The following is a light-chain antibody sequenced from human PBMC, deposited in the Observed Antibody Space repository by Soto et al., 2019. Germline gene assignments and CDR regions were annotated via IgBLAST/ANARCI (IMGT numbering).Light chain of an antibody. J-gene: IGLJ2*01. CDR1: SSDVGGYNY. Sequence: QSALTQPASVSGSPGQSITISCTGTSSDVGGYNYVSWYQQRPGKAPKLMIYDVSNRPSGVSNRFSGSKSGNTAALTISWLQAQDEADYYCSSYTSSSTVVFGGGTKVTVL. CDR3: SSYTSSSTVV. CDR2: DVS. V-gene: IGLV2-14*01.